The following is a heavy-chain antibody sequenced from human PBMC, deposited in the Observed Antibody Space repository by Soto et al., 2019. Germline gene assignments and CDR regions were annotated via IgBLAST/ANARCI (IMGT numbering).Heavy chain of an antibody. Sequence: ASVKVSCKVSGYTLTELSMHWVRQAPGKGLEWMGGFDPEDGETIYAQKFQGRVTMTEDTSTDTAYMELSSLRSEDTAVYYCATRPLRFLEWLPFDIWGQGTMVTVSS. CDR3: ATRPLRFLEWLPFDI. D-gene: IGHD3-3*01. J-gene: IGHJ3*02. CDR2: FDPEDGET. CDR1: GYTLTELS. V-gene: IGHV1-24*01.